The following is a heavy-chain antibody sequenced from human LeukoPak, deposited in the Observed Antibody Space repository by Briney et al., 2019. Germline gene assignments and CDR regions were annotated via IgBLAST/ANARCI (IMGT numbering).Heavy chain of an antibody. V-gene: IGHV1-18*01. Sequence: ASVKVSCKASGYTFTSYGISWVRQAPGQGLEWMGWISAYNGNTNYAQKLQGRVTMTRDTSISTAYMELTRLRSDDTAVYYCTRDDYGDLDYWGQGTLVTVSS. CDR3: TRDDYGDLDY. CDR1: GYTFTSYG. D-gene: IGHD4-17*01. CDR2: ISAYNGNT. J-gene: IGHJ4*02.